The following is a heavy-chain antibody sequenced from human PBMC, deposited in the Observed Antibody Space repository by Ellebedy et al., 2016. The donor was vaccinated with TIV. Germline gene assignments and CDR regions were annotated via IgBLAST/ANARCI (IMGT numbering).Heavy chain of an antibody. D-gene: IGHD3-10*01. Sequence: AASVKVSCKASGYTFTNYGISWVRQAPGQGLAWMGWISPYNGETQLAQKFQGRLTMATDTSTRTAYLELRSLRSADTAVYYCARDLQLWSRGCDHWGQGTLVTVSS. J-gene: IGHJ4*02. CDR1: GYTFTNYG. CDR2: ISPYNGET. CDR3: ARDLQLWSRGCDH. V-gene: IGHV1-18*04.